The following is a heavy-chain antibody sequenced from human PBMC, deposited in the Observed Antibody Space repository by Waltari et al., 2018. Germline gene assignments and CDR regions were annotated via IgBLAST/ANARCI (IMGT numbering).Heavy chain of an antibody. CDR2: ISSTSSDI. J-gene: IGHJ6*02. CDR1: GFTFNTYT. D-gene: IGHD6-13*01. CDR3: AGGYSSYYGMDV. Sequence: EVQLVESGGGLVKPGGSLRLSCAASGFTFNTYTMNGVRQAPGYGLGGVSSISSTSSDIYDADSVKGRFTISRDNAKSSLYLQLNSLRAEDTAVYYCAGGYSSYYGMDVWGQGTTVTVSS. V-gene: IGHV3-21*02.